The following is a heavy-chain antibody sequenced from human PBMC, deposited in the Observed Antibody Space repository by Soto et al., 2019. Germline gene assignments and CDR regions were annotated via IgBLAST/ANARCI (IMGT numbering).Heavy chain of an antibody. CDR1: GFTFDDYG. V-gene: IGHV3-9*01. CDR2: ITWSSATI. Sequence: PGGSLRLCCAASGFTFDDYGMHWVRQGPGKGLEWVSGITWSSATIGYAASVKGRFTISRDNAKNSLYLQMSSLTTEDTAVYYCAKDRWARASIDVWGQGTTVTVSS. CDR3: AKDRWARASIDV. J-gene: IGHJ6*02.